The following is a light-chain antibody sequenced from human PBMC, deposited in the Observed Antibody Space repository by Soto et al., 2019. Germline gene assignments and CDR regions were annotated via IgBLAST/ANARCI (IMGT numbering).Light chain of an antibody. CDR3: QQYNNYPLT. Sequence: DIPMTQSPSTLSASVGDRVTISCRASQTISSWLAWYQQKPGKAPKLLIYDASSLESGVPSRFSGSGSGTEFTLTISSLQTDDFATYYCQQYNNYPLTFGQGTKVEIK. V-gene: IGKV1-5*01. CDR2: DAS. J-gene: IGKJ1*01. CDR1: QTISSW.